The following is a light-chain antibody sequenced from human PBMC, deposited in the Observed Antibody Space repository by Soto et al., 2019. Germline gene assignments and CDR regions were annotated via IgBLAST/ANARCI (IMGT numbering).Light chain of an antibody. CDR1: SSNIGAPYD. V-gene: IGLV1-40*01. CDR2: GNN. CDR3: QSYDSSRSGSRV. Sequence: QLVLTQPPSVSGAPGQRVTISCTGSSSNIGAPYDVHWYQQLPGTAPKLLIYGNNNRPSGVPDRFSGSKSGTSASLAITGLQAEDEADYYGQSYDSSRSGSRVFGTGTKLTVL. J-gene: IGLJ1*01.